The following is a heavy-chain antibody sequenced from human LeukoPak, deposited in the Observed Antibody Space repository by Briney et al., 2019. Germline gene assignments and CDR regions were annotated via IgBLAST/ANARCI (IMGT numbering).Heavy chain of an antibody. J-gene: IGHJ4*02. CDR2: INWNGGRT. V-gene: IGHV3-20*01. CDR3: ARVQDYDILTGYYTALYYFDY. CDR1: GFTFDDYG. Sequence: GGSLRLSCAASGFTFDDYGMSWVGQAPGKGLEGVSGINWNGGRTDYADSVKGGFTISRDNAKNSLYLQMNSLRAEDTALYHCARVQDYDILTGYYTALYYFDYWGQGTLVTVSS. D-gene: IGHD3-9*01.